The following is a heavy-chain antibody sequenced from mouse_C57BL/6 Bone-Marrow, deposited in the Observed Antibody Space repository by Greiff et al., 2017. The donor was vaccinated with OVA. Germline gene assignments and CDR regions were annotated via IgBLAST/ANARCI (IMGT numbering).Heavy chain of an antibody. CDR3: ASTVLPAWFAY. CDR2: ISSGGSYT. Sequence: EVKLMESGGDLVKPGGSLKLSCAASGFTFSSYGMSWVRQTPDKRLEWVATISSGGSYTYYPDSVKGRFTISRDNAKNTLYLQMSSLKSEDTAMYYCASTVLPAWFAYWGQGTLVTVSA. V-gene: IGHV5-6*01. CDR1: GFTFSSYG. J-gene: IGHJ3*01. D-gene: IGHD1-1*01.